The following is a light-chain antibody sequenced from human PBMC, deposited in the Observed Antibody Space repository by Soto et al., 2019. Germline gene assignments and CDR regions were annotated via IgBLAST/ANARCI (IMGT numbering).Light chain of an antibody. V-gene: IGKV3-11*01. CDR3: QQLCNLLPFT. CDR1: QFLSSY. J-gene: IGKJ3*01. Sequence: EVKLTKSPASLSLAPGEIATLSCRASQFLSSYLAWYQQKPGQAPRLLIYDASNRATGIPARFSGSGSGTDFTLTISSLEPEDFAIYYCQQLCNLLPFTFGPGGIVDIK. CDR2: DAS.